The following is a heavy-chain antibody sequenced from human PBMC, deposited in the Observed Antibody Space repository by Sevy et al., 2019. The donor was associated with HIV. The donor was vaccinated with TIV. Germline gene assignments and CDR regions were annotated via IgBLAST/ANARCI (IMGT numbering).Heavy chain of an antibody. CDR3: ARVIDDWGDYYFDY. Sequence: ASVKVSCKASGGTFSSYAISWVRQAPGQGLEWMRGIIPIFGTANYAQKFQGRVTITADESTSTAYMERSSLRSEDTAVYYCARVIDDWGDYYFDYWGQRTLVTVSS. CDR2: IIPIFGTA. CDR1: GGTFSSYA. D-gene: IGHD3-22*01. V-gene: IGHV1-69*13. J-gene: IGHJ4*02.